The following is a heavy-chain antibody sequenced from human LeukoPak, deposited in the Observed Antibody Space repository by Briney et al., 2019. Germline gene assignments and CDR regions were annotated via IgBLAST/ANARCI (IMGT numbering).Heavy chain of an antibody. CDR3: ARGGGPGIAVARSFDY. Sequence: PSETLSLTCTVSGGSISSYYWSWIRQPPGKGLEWIGYIYYSGSTNYNPSLKSRVTISVDTSKNQFSLKLSSVTAADTAAYYCARGGGPGIAVARSFDYWGQGTLVAVSS. D-gene: IGHD6-19*01. CDR2: IYYSGST. J-gene: IGHJ4*02. V-gene: IGHV4-59*01. CDR1: GGSISSYY.